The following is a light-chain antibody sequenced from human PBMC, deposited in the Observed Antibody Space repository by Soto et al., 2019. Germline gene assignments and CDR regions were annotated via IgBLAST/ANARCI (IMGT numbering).Light chain of an antibody. CDR2: DAS. J-gene: IGKJ4*01. CDR1: QSVSYS. CDR3: QHSRT. Sequence: IVLTQSPGTLSLSPGERATLSCRVSQSVSYSLAWYQQEPGQAPRLLIYDASKRATGLPARFSGSGSGTDFTLTIRSLEPEDFAFYYCQHSRTYGGGTKVDIK. V-gene: IGKV3-11*01.